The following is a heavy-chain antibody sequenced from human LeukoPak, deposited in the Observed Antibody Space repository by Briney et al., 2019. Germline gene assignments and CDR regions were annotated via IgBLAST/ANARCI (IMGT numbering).Heavy chain of an antibody. V-gene: IGHV3-53*01. CDR1: GFTVSSNY. J-gene: IGHJ4*02. CDR3: ARTGNPATGDY. D-gene: IGHD1-1*01. CDR2: IYSGGYT. Sequence: GGSLRLSCAASGFTVSSNYMSWVRQAPGKGLEWVSVIYSGGYTYYAVSVKGRFTISRDNSKNTLYLLMNNLRGEDTAVYYCARTGNPATGDYWGQGTLVTVSS.